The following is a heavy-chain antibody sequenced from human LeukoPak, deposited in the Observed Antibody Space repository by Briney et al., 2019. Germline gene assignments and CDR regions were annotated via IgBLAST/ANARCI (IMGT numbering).Heavy chain of an antibody. V-gene: IGHV3-66*01. CDR3: ARGPSGYHNI. CDR1: GFTFSIHA. D-gene: IGHD5-12*01. Sequence: GRCLRLSRAASGFTFSIHATESVRQPPGKWLEWVSLIYSGGSTYYADSVKGRFNISRDNYKNTLYLQMNSLRAEDTAVYYCARGPSGYHNIGGQGTLVTVSS. CDR2: IYSGGST. J-gene: IGHJ4*02.